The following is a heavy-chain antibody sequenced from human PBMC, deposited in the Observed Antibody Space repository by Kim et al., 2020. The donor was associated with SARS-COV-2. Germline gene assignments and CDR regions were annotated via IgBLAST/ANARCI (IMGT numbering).Heavy chain of an antibody. CDR3: ARDPHIIVVVPAAIRASGYYYGMDV. CDR1: GYTFTSYY. J-gene: IGHJ6*02. CDR2: INPSGGST. V-gene: IGHV1-46*01. D-gene: IGHD2-2*02. Sequence: ASVKVSCKASGYTFTSYYMHWVRQAPGQGLEWMGIINPSGGSTSYAQKFQGRVTMTRDTSTSTVYMELSSLRSEDTAVYYCARDPHIIVVVPAAIRASGYYYGMDVWGQGTTVTVSS.